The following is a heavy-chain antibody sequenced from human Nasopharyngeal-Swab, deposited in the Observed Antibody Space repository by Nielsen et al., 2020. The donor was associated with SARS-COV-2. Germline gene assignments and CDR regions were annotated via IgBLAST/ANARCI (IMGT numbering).Heavy chain of an antibody. V-gene: IGHV3-48*03. CDR2: ISSSGSTI. CDR3: ASLRDPRYYGSGRHQDP. CDR1: GFIFSSYE. J-gene: IGHJ5*02. Sequence: GGSLRLSCAASGFIFSSYEMNWVRQAPGKGLEWVSYISSSGSTIYYADSVKGRFTISRDNAKNSLYLQMNSLRSEDTAVYYCASLRDPRYYGSGRHQDPWGQGTLVTVSS. D-gene: IGHD3-10*01.